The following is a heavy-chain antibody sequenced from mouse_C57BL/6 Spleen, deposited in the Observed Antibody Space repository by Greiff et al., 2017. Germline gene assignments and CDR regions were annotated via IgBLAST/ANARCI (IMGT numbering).Heavy chain of an antibody. Sequence: QVQLKESGAELVRPGTSVKMSCKASGYTFTNYWIGWAKQRPGHGLEWIGDIYPGGGYTNYNEKFKGKATLTADKSSSTAYMQFSSLTSEDSAIYYGARSNPYYYGSSYYAMDYWGQGTSVTVAS. CDR1: GYTFTNYW. J-gene: IGHJ4*01. V-gene: IGHV1-63*01. D-gene: IGHD1-1*01. CDR2: IYPGGGYT. CDR3: ARSNPYYYGSSYYAMDY.